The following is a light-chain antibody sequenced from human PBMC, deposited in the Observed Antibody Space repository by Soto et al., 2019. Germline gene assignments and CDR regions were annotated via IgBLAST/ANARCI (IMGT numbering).Light chain of an antibody. CDR3: HQYAGSPRT. CDR2: GAS. V-gene: IGKV3-20*01. CDR1: QSVAGSY. J-gene: IGKJ1*01. Sequence: EIVLTQSPGTLSLSPGERATLSCRASQSVAGSYLAWYQQKPGQAPRLLIYGASGRATGIPDRFGGGGSGTDVTLTISRLEPEDIAVYYCHQYAGSPRTFGQGTKVEI.